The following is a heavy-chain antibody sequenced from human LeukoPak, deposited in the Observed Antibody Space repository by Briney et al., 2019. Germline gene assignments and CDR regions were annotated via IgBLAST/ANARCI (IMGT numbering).Heavy chain of an antibody. CDR3: ARGRGFWSGYRQFDP. D-gene: IGHD3-3*01. Sequence: PSETLSLTCAAYGGSFSGYYWSWLRQPPGKGLEWIGEINHSGSTNYNPSLKSRVTISVDTSKNQFSLKLSSVTAADTAVYYCARGRGFWSGYRQFDPWGQGTLVTVSS. J-gene: IGHJ5*02. V-gene: IGHV4-34*01. CDR1: GGSFSGYY. CDR2: INHSGST.